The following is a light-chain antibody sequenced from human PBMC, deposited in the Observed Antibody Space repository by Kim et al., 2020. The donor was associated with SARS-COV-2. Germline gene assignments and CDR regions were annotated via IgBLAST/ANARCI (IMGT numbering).Light chain of an antibody. V-gene: IGKV3-11*01. CDR3: QQRTTSLT. CDR1: QSVSSY. J-gene: IGKJ4*01. CDR2: DAS. Sequence: SWSPGERAPPSCRASQSVSSYLAWYHQKPGQAPRLLIYDASQRAPGVPARFSGGGSITEFTLTISSLEPEDFAVYYCQQRTTSLTFGGGTKVEIK.